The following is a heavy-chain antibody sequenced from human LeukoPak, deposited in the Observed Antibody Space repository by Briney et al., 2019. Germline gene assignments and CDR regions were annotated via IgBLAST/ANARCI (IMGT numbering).Heavy chain of an antibody. CDR2: ISSSGSTT. CDR3: ARVDVNAYQH. J-gene: IGHJ1*01. CDR1: GFTFSAFD. Sequence: GGSLRLSCALSGFTFSAFDMNWVRQAPGKGLEWVSHISSSGSTTYYADSVKGRFTISRDNAKNSLYLQMSSLRAEDTAVYYCARVDVNAYQHWGYGTLVTVSS. V-gene: IGHV3-48*03.